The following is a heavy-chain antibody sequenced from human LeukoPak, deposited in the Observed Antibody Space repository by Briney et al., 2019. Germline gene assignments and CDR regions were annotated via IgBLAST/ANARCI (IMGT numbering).Heavy chain of an antibody. CDR3: ARGASGYDPTYDY. J-gene: IGHJ4*02. V-gene: IGHV1-69*01. CDR2: IIPIFDTA. D-gene: IGHD5-12*01. CDR1: GGTFISYA. Sequence: GASVKVSCKGSGGTFISYASSWVGQAPGQGREWMGGIIPIFDTANYAQKFQGRVTITADESTSTAYMELSSLRSEDTAVYYCARGASGYDPTYDYWGQGTLVTVSS.